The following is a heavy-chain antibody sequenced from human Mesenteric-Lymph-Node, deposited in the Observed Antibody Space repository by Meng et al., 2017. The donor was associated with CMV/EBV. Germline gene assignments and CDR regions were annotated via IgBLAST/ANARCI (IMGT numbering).Heavy chain of an antibody. J-gene: IGHJ5*02. V-gene: IGHV1-2*02. CDR3: ARRSPGLTWFDP. Sequence: ASVKVSCKASGYTFTDYYIHWVRQAPGQGLEWMGWINPNSGGTNFVQRFQGRVTMTRDTSISTAYMELSRLRSDDTAVYYCARRSPGLTWFDPWGQGTLVTVSS. CDR1: GYTFTDYY. CDR2: INPNSGGT. D-gene: IGHD3-9*01.